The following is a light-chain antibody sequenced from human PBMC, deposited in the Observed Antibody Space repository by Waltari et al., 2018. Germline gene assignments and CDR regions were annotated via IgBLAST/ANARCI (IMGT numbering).Light chain of an antibody. CDR3: QSYDTGLSAYV. V-gene: IGLV1-40*01. CDR2: RNN. Sequence: QSVLTQPPSVSGAPGQRVAISCTGTTSNIGAGFDVHWYRQDPETAPKLLIYRNNNRPSGVPDRFSGSKSGTSASLAITALQAADESDYYCQSYDTGLSAYVFGTGTKVIVL. CDR1: TSNIGAGFD. J-gene: IGLJ1*01.